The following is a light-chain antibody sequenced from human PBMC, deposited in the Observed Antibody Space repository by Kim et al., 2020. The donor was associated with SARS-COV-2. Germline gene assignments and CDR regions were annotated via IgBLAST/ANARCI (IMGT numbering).Light chain of an antibody. CDR2: AAS. CDR3: QQEVKTRAI. Sequence: EIVLTQSPGTLSLSPGERATLFCRASQFVNSGFLAWYQQKLGQAPRLLIYAASSRATGIPDRFSGSGSGTDFTLTISRLEPEDFAVYCRQQEVKTRAILGQEIRLQI. J-gene: IGKJ5*01. CDR1: QFVNSGF. V-gene: IGKV3-20*01.